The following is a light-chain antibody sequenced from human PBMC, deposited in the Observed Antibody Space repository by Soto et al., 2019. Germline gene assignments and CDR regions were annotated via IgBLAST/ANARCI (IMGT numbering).Light chain of an antibody. V-gene: IGLV2-14*01. CDR1: SSDVGAYNY. J-gene: IGLJ1*01. Sequence: QSVLTQPASVSGYPGQSITISCTGASSDVGAYNYVAWCQQHPGKGPKLLIYDVSNRPSGFSSRFSGSKSGNTASLTISGLRAEEGVDFFCSSYTTSSIYVLGTGTRVTVL. CDR2: DVS. CDR3: SSYTTSSIYV.